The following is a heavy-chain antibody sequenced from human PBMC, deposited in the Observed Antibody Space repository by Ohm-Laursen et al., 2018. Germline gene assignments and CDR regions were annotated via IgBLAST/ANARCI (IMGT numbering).Heavy chain of an antibody. CDR1: VGSIDSYY. D-gene: IGHD3-9*01. J-gene: IGHJ4*02. Sequence: SETLSLTWSVSVGSIDSYYWSWIRQPAGKGLEWIGHIYSSLNTNYSPSLRSRVTMSVDASKNQFSLRLSSVTAADTAFYYCASHSTGYGSFDGYWGQGTLVTVSS. V-gene: IGHV4-4*07. CDR3: ASHSTGYGSFDGY. CDR2: IYSSLNT.